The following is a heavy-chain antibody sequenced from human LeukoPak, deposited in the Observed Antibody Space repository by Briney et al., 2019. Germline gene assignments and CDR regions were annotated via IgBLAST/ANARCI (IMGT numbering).Heavy chain of an antibody. D-gene: IGHD1-26*01. CDR3: ARVNSGSYDGLDY. Sequence: SETLSLTCTVSGGSITSNYWSWIRQPPGKGLEWIGYIYYDGSTNYNPSLKSRVTMSVDTSKNQFSLKLSSVTAADTAVYYCARVNSGSYDGLDYWGQGTLVTVSS. V-gene: IGHV4-59*12. CDR1: GGSITSNY. CDR2: IYYDGST. J-gene: IGHJ4*02.